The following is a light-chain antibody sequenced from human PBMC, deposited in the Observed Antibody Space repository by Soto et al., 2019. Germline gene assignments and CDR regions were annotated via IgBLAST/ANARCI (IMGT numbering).Light chain of an antibody. Sequence: DIQMTQSPSSLYASVVFRCSSTWQASHDIINYLNWFQQKPGEAPKLLIFDAFKLETGVPSRFSGSGSGTDFTLTISSLQPEDIATYYCQQYDNLSVTFGGGTKVDNK. V-gene: IGKV1-33*01. CDR2: DAF. J-gene: IGKJ4*01. CDR3: QQYDNLSVT. CDR1: HDIINY.